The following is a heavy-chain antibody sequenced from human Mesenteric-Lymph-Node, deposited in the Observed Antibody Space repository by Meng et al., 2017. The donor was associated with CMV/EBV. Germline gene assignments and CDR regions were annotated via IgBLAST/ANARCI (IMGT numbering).Heavy chain of an antibody. J-gene: IGHJ5*02. CDR2: IIPIFGTA. CDR3: ARDVVVPAAGNWFDP. D-gene: IGHD2-2*01. CDR1: GGTFSSYA. V-gene: IGHV1-69*05. Sequence: SVKVSCKASGGTFSSYAISWVRQAPGQGLEWMGGIIPIFGTANYAQKFQGRVTITTDESTSTAYTELSSLRSEDTAVYYCARDVVVPAAGNWFDPWGQGTLVTVSS.